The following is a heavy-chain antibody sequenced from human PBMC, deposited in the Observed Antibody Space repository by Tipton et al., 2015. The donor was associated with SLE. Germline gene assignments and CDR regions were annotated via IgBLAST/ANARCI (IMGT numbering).Heavy chain of an antibody. V-gene: IGHV4-39*07. D-gene: IGHD3-3*01. CDR1: GGSISSSSYY. CDR2: IYYSGST. Sequence: TLSLTCTVSGGSISSSSYYWGWIRQPPGKGLEWIGSIYYSGSTYYNPSLKSRVTISVDTSKNQFSLKLSSVTAADTAVYYCATWRGYDFWTGYSPYYFDYWGQGNLVSVSS. CDR3: ATWRGYDFWTGYSPYYFDY. J-gene: IGHJ4*02.